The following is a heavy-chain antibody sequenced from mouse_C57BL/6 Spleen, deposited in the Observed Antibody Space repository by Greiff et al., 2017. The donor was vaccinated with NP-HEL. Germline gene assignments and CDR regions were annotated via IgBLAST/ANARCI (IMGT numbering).Heavy chain of an antibody. Sequence: EVKLQESGPGLVKPSQSLSLTCSVTGYSITSGYYWNWIRQFPGNKLEWMGYISYDGSNNYNPSLKNRITIPRDTSKNQFFLKLNSVTTEDTATYYCARGDYYAMDYWGQGTSVTVSS. V-gene: IGHV3-6*01. J-gene: IGHJ4*01. CDR3: ARGDYYAMDY. CDR2: ISYDGSN. CDR1: GYSITSGYY.